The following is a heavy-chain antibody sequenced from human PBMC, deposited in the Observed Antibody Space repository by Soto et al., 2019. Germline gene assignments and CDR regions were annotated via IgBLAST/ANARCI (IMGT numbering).Heavy chain of an antibody. J-gene: IGHJ6*02. CDR1: GCTFTSYG. Sequence: ASVKVSCKASGCTFTSYGISWVRQAPGQGLEWMGWISAYNGNTNYAQKLQGRVTMTTDTSTSTAYMELRSLRSDDTAVYYCARDTYYYDSSGYNDGGYYYGMDVWGQGTTVTVSS. D-gene: IGHD3-22*01. V-gene: IGHV1-18*01. CDR3: ARDTYYYDSSGYNDGGYYYGMDV. CDR2: ISAYNGNT.